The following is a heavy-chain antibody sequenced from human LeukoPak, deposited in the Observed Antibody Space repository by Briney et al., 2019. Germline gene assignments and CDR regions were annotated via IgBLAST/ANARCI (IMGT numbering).Heavy chain of an antibody. D-gene: IGHD4-23*01. CDR3: ARVGETGGNSGGWFDP. J-gene: IGHJ5*02. CDR1: GDSISRGAYY. Sequence: SETLSLTCTVSGDSISRGAYYWSWIRQPAGKGLEWIGRIYTSGSTNYNPSLKSRVTISVDKSKNQFSLKLSSVTAADTAVYYCARVGETGGNSGGWFDPWGQGTLVTVSS. V-gene: IGHV4-61*02. CDR2: IYTSGST.